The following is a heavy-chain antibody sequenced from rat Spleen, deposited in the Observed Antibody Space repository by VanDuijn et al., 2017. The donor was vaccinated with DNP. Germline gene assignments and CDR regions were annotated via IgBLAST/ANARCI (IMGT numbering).Heavy chain of an antibody. V-gene: IGHV2S12*01. CDR3: TRDQGYTTPFAY. D-gene: IGHD1-6*01. Sequence: QVQLKESGPGLVQPSQTLSLTCTVSGFSLTSYGVSWVRQPPGKGLEWIAAISSGGSTYYNSALKSRQSISRDTSKSQVFLKMNRLQTEDTAIYVCTRDQGYTTPFAYWGQGTLVTVSS. CDR1: GFSLTSYG. CDR2: ISSGGST. J-gene: IGHJ3*01.